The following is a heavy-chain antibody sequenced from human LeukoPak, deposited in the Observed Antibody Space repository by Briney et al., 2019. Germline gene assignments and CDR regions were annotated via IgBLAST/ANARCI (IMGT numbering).Heavy chain of an antibody. D-gene: IGHD2-15*01. CDR3: ARHPSLSYCSGGSCWFDP. CDR1: GFTFTNYW. J-gene: IGHJ5*02. V-gene: IGHV3-7*05. Sequence: PGGSLRLSCAASGFTFTNYWMSWVRLAPGKGLEWVANINQDGSEKYYVDSVKGRFTISRDNAENSLCLQMNSLRAEDTAVYYCARHPSLSYCSGGSCWFDPWGQGTLVTVSS. CDR2: INQDGSEK.